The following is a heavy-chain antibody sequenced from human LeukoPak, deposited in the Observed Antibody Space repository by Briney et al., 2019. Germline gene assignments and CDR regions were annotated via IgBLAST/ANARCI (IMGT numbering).Heavy chain of an antibody. D-gene: IGHD4-23*01. CDR1: GGSFSGYY. CDR2: INHSGST. V-gene: IGHV4-34*01. CDR3: ARGPTVVTRASDY. Sequence: SETLSLTCAVYGGSFSGYYWSWIRQPPGKGLEWIGEINHSGSTNYNPSLKSRVTISVDTSKNQFSLKLSSVTAADTAVYYCARGPTVVTRASDYWGQGTLSPSPQ. J-gene: IGHJ4*02.